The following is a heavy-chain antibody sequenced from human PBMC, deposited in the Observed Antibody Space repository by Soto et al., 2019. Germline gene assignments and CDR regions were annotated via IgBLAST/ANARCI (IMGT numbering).Heavy chain of an antibody. CDR1: GFTFSSYG. CDR2: ISYDGSNK. J-gene: IGHJ4*02. CDR3: AKDRWAHLVVVTAAFDY. D-gene: IGHD2-2*01. Sequence: QVQLVESGGGVVQPGRSLRLSCAASGFTFSSYGMHWVRQAPGKGLEWVAVISYDGSNKYYADSVKGRFTISRDNSKNTLYLQMNSLRAEDTAVYYCAKDRWAHLVVVTAAFDYWGQGTLVTVSS. V-gene: IGHV3-30*18.